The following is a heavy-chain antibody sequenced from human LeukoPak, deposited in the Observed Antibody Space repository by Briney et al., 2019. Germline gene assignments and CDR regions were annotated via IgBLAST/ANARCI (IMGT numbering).Heavy chain of an antibody. CDR2: ISYDGSNE. CDR3: ARGSGWDEMNWFDP. CDR1: GFTFSSYA. V-gene: IGHV3-30-3*01. D-gene: IGHD6-19*01. Sequence: PGGSLRLSCAASGFTFSSYAIHWGREAPRKGLGWVAVISYDGSNEYYADAVMGRFTMSRDYSKNTLDLQMNSLRAEDTAVYYCARGSGWDEMNWFDPWGQGTLVTVAS. J-gene: IGHJ5*02.